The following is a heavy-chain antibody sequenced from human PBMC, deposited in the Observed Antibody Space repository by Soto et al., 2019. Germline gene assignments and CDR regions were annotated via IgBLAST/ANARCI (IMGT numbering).Heavy chain of an antibody. CDR3: VRVYASNTFDL. D-gene: IGHD2-2*01. Sequence: EVQLVESGGNLVQAGGSLRLCCAASGFSFISYSMSWVRQAPGKGLEWVSYISNSGSVIHDADSVKGRFTISRDNAKKSLSLQMNSLIDEDTALYYCVRVYASNTFDLWGQGTVVTVSS. J-gene: IGHJ3*01. CDR1: GFSFISYS. V-gene: IGHV3-48*02. CDR2: ISNSGSVI.